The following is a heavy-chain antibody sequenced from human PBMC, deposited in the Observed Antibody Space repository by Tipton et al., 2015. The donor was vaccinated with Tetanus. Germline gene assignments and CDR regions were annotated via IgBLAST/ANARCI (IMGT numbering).Heavy chain of an antibody. CDR3: AGGLPREPFYFDY. J-gene: IGHJ4*02. V-gene: IGHV4-59*02. CDR2: VYYTGDT. CDR1: GDSVSGYY. D-gene: IGHD1-26*01. Sequence: LRLSCTVSGDSVSGYYWSWIRQPPGKGLEWVGYVYYTGDTNYNPSLKSRVTISMDRSENQISLKMTSVTAADTAVYYCAGGLPREPFYFDYWGRGKQVTVSS.